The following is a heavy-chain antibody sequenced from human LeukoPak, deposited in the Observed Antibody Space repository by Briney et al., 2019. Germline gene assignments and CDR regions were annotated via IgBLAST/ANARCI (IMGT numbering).Heavy chain of an antibody. Sequence: SVKVSCKASGYTFTIYGISCVPHAPGKGLECMEGITAYNGNTNYAQKLQGRVTMTRDTSTSTEYMEMRSPRSDDTAVYYCARALYYEILTRYYYWLDTWGQGTLVTVSS. J-gene: IGHJ5*02. CDR3: ARALYYEILTRYYYWLDT. D-gene: IGHD3-9*01. CDR1: GYTFTIYG. CDR2: ITAYNGNT. V-gene: IGHV1-18*01.